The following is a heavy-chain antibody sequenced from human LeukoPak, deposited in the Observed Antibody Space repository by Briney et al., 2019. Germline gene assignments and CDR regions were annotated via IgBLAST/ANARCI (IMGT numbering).Heavy chain of an antibody. CDR3: ARDQNDCSGGSCYSGGGAFDI. Sequence: GGSLRLSCAVSGFTFSSYEMNWVRQAPGKGLERVSYIRGSGRIIYFADSVKGRFTISRDNAKNSLYLQMKSLRAEDTAVYYCARDQNDCSGGSCYSGGGAFDIWGQGTMVTVSS. V-gene: IGHV3-48*03. D-gene: IGHD2-15*01. CDR1: GFTFSSYE. J-gene: IGHJ3*02. CDR2: IRGSGRII.